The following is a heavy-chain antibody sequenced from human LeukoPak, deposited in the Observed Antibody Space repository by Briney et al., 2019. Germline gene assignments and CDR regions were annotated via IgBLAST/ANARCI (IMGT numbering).Heavy chain of an antibody. CDR2: MYYSGST. CDR1: GGSISSSSYY. CDR3: ASFPGTSRFQY. Sequence: PSETLSLTCTVSGGSISSSSYYWSWIRQPPGKGLEWIGYMYYSGSTSYNPSLRSRVTISVDTSKNQFSLKLTSVTAADTAVYYCASFPGTSRFQYWGQGTLVTVSS. V-gene: IGHV4-61*01. J-gene: IGHJ4*02. D-gene: IGHD3-3*01.